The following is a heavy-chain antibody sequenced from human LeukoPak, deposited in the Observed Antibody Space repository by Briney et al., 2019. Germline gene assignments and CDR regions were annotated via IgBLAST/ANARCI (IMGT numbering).Heavy chain of an antibody. CDR2: IYHSGST. CDR3: VRESGVLRFFFDL. V-gene: IGHV4-4*02. D-gene: IGHD3-3*01. CDR1: GGSISSSNW. Sequence: SETLSLTCAVSGGSISSSNWWSWLRHPPGKGLEWIGEIYHSGSTNYNPSLKSRVTISVDKSKNQLSLKLTYVTAADTAMYYCVRESGVLRFFFDLWGQGTMVTVSS. J-gene: IGHJ3*01.